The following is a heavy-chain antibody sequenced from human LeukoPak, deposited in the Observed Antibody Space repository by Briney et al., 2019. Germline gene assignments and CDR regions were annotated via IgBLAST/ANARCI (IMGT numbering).Heavy chain of an antibody. V-gene: IGHV3-30*04. CDR2: ISYDGSNK. CDR3: ARGTSGSFYS. CDR1: GFTFSSYA. J-gene: IGHJ5*01. Sequence: WGSLRLSCAASGFTFSSYAMHWVRQAPGKGLEWVAVISYDGSNKYYADSVKGRFTISRDNSKNTLYLQMNSLRAEDTALYLCARGTSGSFYSWGQGTLVTVSS. D-gene: IGHD1-26*01.